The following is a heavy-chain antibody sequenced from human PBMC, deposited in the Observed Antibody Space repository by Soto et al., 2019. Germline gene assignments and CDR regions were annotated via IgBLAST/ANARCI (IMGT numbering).Heavy chain of an antibody. CDR3: ARGRYGDY. D-gene: IGHD1-1*01. Sequence: QVHLVQSGAEVKKPGASVKISCKGSGYIFTTYGITWVRQAPGQGLEWMGWISAHNGNTNYAQKLQGRVPVTRDTSTSTAYMELRNLRSDDPAVYYCARGRYGDYWGQGALVTVSS. J-gene: IGHJ4*02. V-gene: IGHV1-18*01. CDR1: GYIFTTYG. CDR2: ISAHNGNT.